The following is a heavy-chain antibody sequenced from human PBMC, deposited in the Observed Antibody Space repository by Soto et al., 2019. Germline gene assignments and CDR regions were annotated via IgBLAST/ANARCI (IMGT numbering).Heavy chain of an antibody. Sequence: VASVKVSCKVSGGTFSSYAINWVRQAPGQGLEWMGGIIPIFGTANYAQKFQGRVTITADESTSTAYMALRSLRSEDTAVYYCARIAVAGTGWFDPWGQGTLVTVS. D-gene: IGHD6-19*01. J-gene: IGHJ5*02. V-gene: IGHV1-69*13. CDR3: ARIAVAGTGWFDP. CDR1: GGTFSSYA. CDR2: IIPIFGTA.